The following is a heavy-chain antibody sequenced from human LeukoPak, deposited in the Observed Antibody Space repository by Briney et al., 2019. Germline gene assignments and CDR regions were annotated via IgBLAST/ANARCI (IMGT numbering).Heavy chain of an antibody. V-gene: IGHV1-69*05. Sequence: SVKVSCKASGGTFSSYAINWVRQAPGQGREWMGGIIPIFGTANYEQKFQGRVTITTDESTSTAYMELSSLRSEDTAVYYCARGPRGDYWGQGTLVTVSS. J-gene: IGHJ4*02. CDR3: ARGPRGDY. CDR1: GGTFSSYA. CDR2: IIPIFGTA.